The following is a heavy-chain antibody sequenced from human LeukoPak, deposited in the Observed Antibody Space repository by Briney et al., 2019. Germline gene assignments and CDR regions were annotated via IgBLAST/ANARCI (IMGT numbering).Heavy chain of an antibody. J-gene: IGHJ6*03. Sequence: PSETLSHTCAVYGGSFSGCYWSWIRQPPGKGLEWIGEINHSGSTNYNPSLKSRVTISVDTSKHQFSLKLSSVTAADTAVYYCAREPRPGRVGGSGYMDVWGKGTTVTISS. V-gene: IGHV4-34*01. CDR1: GGSFSGCY. D-gene: IGHD3-10*01. CDR2: INHSGST. CDR3: AREPRPGRVGGSGYMDV.